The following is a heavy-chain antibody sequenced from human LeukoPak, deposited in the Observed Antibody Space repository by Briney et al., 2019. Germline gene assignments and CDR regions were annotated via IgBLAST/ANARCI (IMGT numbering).Heavy chain of an antibody. Sequence: SETLSLTYTVSGGSISSYYWSWIRQPPGKGLEWIGYISYSGTTNYNPSLKSRVTISVAPSKNQFSLKLRSVTAADTAVYYCARHPIAAAGRLYYFDYWGQGTLVTVSS. CDR2: ISYSGTT. J-gene: IGHJ4*02. CDR1: GGSISSYY. D-gene: IGHD6-13*01. CDR3: ARHPIAAAGRLYYFDY. V-gene: IGHV4-59*01.